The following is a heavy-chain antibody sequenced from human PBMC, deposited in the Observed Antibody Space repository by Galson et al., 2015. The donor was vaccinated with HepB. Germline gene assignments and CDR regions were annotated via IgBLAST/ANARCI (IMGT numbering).Heavy chain of an antibody. CDR1: GFTFSNYD. V-gene: IGHV3-21*01. D-gene: IGHD2-15*01. Sequence: SLRLSCAASGFTFSNYDMNWVRQAPGKGPEWVSYISSSSSSIKSTDSVRGRFTSSRDNAKNSLYLQMNSLRAEDTAVYYCARGLGYCSGVTCYRTSVYYYHYMDVWGKGTTVTVSS. J-gene: IGHJ6*03. CDR3: ARGLGYCSGVTCYRTSVYYYHYMDV. CDR2: ISSSSSSI.